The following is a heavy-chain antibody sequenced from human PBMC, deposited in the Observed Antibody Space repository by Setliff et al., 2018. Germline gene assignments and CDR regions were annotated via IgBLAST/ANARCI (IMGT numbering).Heavy chain of an antibody. Sequence: ASVKVSCKASGFTFKTYSFSWIRQAPGQGLEWMGWISAYNGNTNYAQKLQGRVTMTTDTSTSTAYMELRSLRSDDTAVYFCARGPPDFVVVPAAAKFDYWGQGTLVTVSS. CDR2: ISAYNGNT. V-gene: IGHV1-18*01. CDR3: ARGPPDFVVVPAAAKFDY. D-gene: IGHD2-2*01. J-gene: IGHJ4*02. CDR1: GFTFKTYS.